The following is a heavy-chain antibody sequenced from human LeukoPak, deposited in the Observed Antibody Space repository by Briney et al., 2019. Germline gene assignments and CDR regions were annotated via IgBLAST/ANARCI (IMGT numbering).Heavy chain of an antibody. CDR2: IIPIFGTA. J-gene: IGHJ4*02. V-gene: IGHV1-69*13. D-gene: IGHD3-22*01. CDR3: ARVEIEYDSSGYFYS. Sequence: SVKVSCKASGYTFSSYAISWVRQAPGQGLEWMGGIIPIFGTANYAQKFQGRVTITADESTSTAYMELSSLRSEDTAVYYCARVEIEYDSSGYFYSWGQGTLVTVSS. CDR1: GYTFSSYA.